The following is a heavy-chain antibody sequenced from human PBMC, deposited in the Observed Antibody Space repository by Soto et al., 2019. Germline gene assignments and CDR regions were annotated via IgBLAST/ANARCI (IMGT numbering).Heavy chain of an antibody. CDR1: GFSFSSSA. J-gene: IGHJ5*02. Sequence: GGSLRLSCAASGFSFSSSALSWVRQAPGKGLEWVSSISGGLSNTYYADSVKGRFTISRDSSQNTLYLQMNSLRAEDTAVYFCAKDYLVGGSLCWFDPWGQGTLVTVSS. V-gene: IGHV3-23*01. CDR2: ISGGLSNT. D-gene: IGHD1-26*01. CDR3: AKDYLVGGSLCWFDP.